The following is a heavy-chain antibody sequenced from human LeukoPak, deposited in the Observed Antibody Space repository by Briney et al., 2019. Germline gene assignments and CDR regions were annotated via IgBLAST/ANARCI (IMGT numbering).Heavy chain of an antibody. CDR2: IYTSGST. V-gene: IGHV4-61*02. Sequence: SPSETLSLTCTVSGGSITSSFYWSWIRQPAGKGLEWIGRIYTSGSTNYNPSLKSRVTISVDTSKNQFSLKLSSATAADTAVYYCAREDVVRGVIMYDYWGQGTLVTVSS. D-gene: IGHD3-10*01. J-gene: IGHJ4*02. CDR1: GGSITSSFY. CDR3: AREDVVRGVIMYDY.